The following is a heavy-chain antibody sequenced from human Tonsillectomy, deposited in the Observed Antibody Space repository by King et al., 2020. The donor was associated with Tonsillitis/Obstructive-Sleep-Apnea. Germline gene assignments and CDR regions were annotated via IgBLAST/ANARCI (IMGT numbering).Heavy chain of an antibody. D-gene: IGHD3-3*01. CDR3: ARAGDYDLWGSPPYY. V-gene: IGHV3-7*03. J-gene: IGHJ4*02. CDR2: IKQDGSDK. Sequence: VQLVESGGGLVQPGGSLRLSCAASGFTFSSYWMSWVRQAPGKGLEWVASIKQDGSDKYYVDSVKGRFTISRDNAKNSLYLRMNSLRAEDTAVYYCARAGDYDLWGSPPYYWGQGTLGTVSS. CDR1: GFTFSSYW.